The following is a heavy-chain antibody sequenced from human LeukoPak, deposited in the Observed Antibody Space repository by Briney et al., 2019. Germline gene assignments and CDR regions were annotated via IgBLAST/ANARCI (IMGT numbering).Heavy chain of an antibody. V-gene: IGHV4-34*01. CDR1: GGSFSGHS. CDR3: ARGAGNYYDSSGYRP. CDR2: VNHSGST. D-gene: IGHD3-22*01. J-gene: IGHJ5*02. Sequence: SETLSLTCAVYGGSFSGHSWTWIRQPPGKGLEWIGEVNHSGSTNYNPSLKGRVTISLDTSKNQFSLKLSSVTAAGTAVYYCARGAGNYYDSSGYRPWGQGTLVTVSS.